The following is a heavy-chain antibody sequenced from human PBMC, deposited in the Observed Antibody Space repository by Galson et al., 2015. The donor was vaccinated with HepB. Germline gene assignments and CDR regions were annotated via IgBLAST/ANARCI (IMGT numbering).Heavy chain of an antibody. CDR3: AALGPPLDY. J-gene: IGHJ4*02. Sequence: CAISGDSVSNKNTAWNWIRQSPLRGLEWLGRTYYRSKWWNDYAVSVKGRITVNPDTSKNQFSLQLNSVTAEDTAVYYCAALGPPLDYWGQGILVTVSS. CDR1: GDSVSNKNTA. V-gene: IGHV6-1*01. CDR2: TYYRSKWWN.